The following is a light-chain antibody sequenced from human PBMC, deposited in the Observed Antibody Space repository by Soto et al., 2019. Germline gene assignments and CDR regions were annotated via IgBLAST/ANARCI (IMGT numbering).Light chain of an antibody. J-gene: IGLJ3*02. V-gene: IGLV1-44*01. CDR3: SSYTSTATRV. CDR1: SSNIGSHT. CDR2: EVS. Sequence: QSVLTQPPSASGTPGQRITISCSGSSSNIGSHTVNWHQQVPGTAPKLMIYEVSNRPSGVSDRFSGSKSGNTASLTISGLQAEDEADYYCSSYTSTATRVFGGGTKLTVL.